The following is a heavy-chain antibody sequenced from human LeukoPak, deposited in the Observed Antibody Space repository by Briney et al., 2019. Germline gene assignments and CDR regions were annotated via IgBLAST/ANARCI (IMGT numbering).Heavy chain of an antibody. D-gene: IGHD6-19*01. J-gene: IGHJ4*02. CDR1: GYTFTGYY. CDR2: INPNSGGT. Sequence: GASVKVSCKASGYTFTGYYMHWVRQAPGQGLEWMGRINPNSGGTNYAQKFQGRVTMTRDTSISTAYMELSRLRSDDTAVYYCERIDSSGWYFFDYWGQGTLVTVSS. V-gene: IGHV1-2*06. CDR3: ERIDSSGWYFFDY.